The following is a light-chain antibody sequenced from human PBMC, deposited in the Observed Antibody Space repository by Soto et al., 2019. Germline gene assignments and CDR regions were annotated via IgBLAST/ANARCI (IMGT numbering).Light chain of an antibody. V-gene: IGKV1-5*03. Sequence: DTQMTQSPSTLSASVGDRVTITCRASQSISSWLAWYQQKPGKAPKLLIYKASSLESGVPSRFSGSGSGTEFTLTISSLQPDDFATYKCQQYNSYSRTFGQGTKVEIK. CDR3: QQYNSYSRT. CDR1: QSISSW. J-gene: IGKJ1*01. CDR2: KAS.